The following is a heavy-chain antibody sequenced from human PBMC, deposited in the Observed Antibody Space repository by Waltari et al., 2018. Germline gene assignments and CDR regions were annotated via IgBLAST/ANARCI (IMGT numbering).Heavy chain of an antibody. D-gene: IGHD2-21*01. CDR1: EYTFTSSY. J-gene: IGHJ6*02. V-gene: IGHV1-46*01. CDR2: INPSGGST. Sequence: QVQLVQSGAEVKKPGASVTISCKTSEYTFTSSYIHWVRQAPGQGLEWMGIINPSGGSTIYAQKFQGRVTMTRDTSTSTVYMELSSLRSEDTAVYYCALDRGALWMDVWGQGTTVTVSS. CDR3: ALDRGALWMDV.